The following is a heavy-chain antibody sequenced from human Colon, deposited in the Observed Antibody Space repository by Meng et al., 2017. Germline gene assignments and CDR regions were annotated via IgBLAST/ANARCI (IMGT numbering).Heavy chain of an antibody. J-gene: IGHJ4*02. D-gene: IGHD3-10*01. CDR3: AREGLYGSGSYLPFDS. Sequence: SETLSLTCNVSSVSMMRESYSCSWLRQPAWKGLEWIGRIYTSGSTKYNPPLESRVTISVATSKNPFTLKLTSVTAVDTALYFCAREGLYGSGSYLPFDSWGQGTLVTVSS. V-gene: IGHV4-61*02. CDR2: IYTSGST. CDR1: SVSMMRESYS.